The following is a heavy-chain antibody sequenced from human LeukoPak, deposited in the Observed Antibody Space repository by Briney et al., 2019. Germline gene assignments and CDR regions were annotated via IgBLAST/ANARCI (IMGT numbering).Heavy chain of an antibody. D-gene: IGHD3-10*01. J-gene: IGHJ4*02. CDR3: ARGTFSPQGSYYGH. V-gene: IGHV3-53*01. CDR1: GFSVRDNY. Sequence: GGSLRLSCAVSGFSVRDNYLNWVRQTPGGGLECVSVLYSGGAAYYADSVKGRFTISRDTSKNTLSLQMNSLRVEDTALYYCARGTFSPQGSYYGHWGQGTRVTVSS. CDR2: LYSGGAA.